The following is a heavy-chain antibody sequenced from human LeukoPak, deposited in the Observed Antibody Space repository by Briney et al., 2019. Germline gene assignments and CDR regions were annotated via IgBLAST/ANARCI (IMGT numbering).Heavy chain of an antibody. CDR3: AKESDGYKCYFDY. CDR2: IGGSGGST. D-gene: IGHD5-24*01. CDR1: GFTFSSYA. J-gene: IGHJ4*02. Sequence: QPGGSLRLSCAASGFTFSSYAMSWVRQAPGKGLEWVSAIGGSGGSTYYADSVKGRFTISRDNSKNTLYPQMNSLRAEDTAVYYCAKESDGYKCYFDYWGQGTLVTVSS. V-gene: IGHV3-23*01.